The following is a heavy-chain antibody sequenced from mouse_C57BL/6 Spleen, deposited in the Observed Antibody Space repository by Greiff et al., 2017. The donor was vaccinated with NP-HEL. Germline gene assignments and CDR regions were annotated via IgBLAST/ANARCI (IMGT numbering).Heavy chain of an antibody. CDR2: INPSTGGT. Sequence: EVKLVESGPELVKPGASVKISCKASGYSFTGYYMNWVKQSPEKSLEWIGEINPSTGGTTYNQKFKAKATLTVDKSSSTAYMQLKSLTSEDSAVYYCARWEDYWGQGTTLTVSS. CDR3: ARWEDY. CDR1: GYSFTGYY. D-gene: IGHD4-1*01. J-gene: IGHJ2*01. V-gene: IGHV1-42*01.